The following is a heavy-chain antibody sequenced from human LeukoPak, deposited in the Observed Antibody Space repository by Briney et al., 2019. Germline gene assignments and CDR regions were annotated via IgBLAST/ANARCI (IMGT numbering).Heavy chain of an antibody. CDR3: AKGYSSGWYDADFDS. CDR1: GFTFSSYV. D-gene: IGHD6-19*01. CDR2: ISGSGGSI. J-gene: IGHJ4*02. Sequence: GGSLRLSCAASGFTFSSYVMSWVRQAPGKGLEWVSAISGSGGSIYYADSVKGRSTISRDNSKDTLYLQMNSLRAEDTAVYYCAKGYSSGWYDADFDSWGQGTLVIVSS. V-gene: IGHV3-23*01.